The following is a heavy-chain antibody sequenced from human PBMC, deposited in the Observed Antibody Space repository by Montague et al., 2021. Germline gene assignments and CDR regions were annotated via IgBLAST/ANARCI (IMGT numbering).Heavy chain of an antibody. CDR2: ISRDSSAT. D-gene: IGHD4-17*01. Sequence: SLRLSCAASGFTFTSYTMNWVRQAPGKGLEWVPYISRDSSATYYADSVKGRFTISRDNAKNSLYLQVNSLRDEDTAVYYCARDQDYAFDHWGQGTLVTVSS. CDR3: ARDQDYAFDH. CDR1: GFTFTSYT. V-gene: IGHV3-48*02. J-gene: IGHJ4*02.